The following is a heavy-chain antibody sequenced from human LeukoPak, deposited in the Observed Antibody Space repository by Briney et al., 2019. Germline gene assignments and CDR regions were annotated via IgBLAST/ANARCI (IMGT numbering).Heavy chain of an antibody. V-gene: IGHV4-39*01. Sequence: SETLSLTCTVSGGSISSYYWGWIRQPPGKGLEWIGSIYYSGSTYYNPSLKSRVTISVDTSKNQFSLKLSSVTAADTAVYYCARQMYGSGVYYFDYWGQGTLVTVSS. CDR2: IYYSGST. D-gene: IGHD3-10*01. CDR1: GGSISSYY. CDR3: ARQMYGSGVYYFDY. J-gene: IGHJ4*02.